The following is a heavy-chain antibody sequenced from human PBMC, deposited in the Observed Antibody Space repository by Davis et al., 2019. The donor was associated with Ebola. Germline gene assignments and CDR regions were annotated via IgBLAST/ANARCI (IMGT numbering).Heavy chain of an antibody. CDR3: ARGRATFHVNWGSHSVPFDY. CDR2: INHSGST. V-gene: IGHV4-34*01. CDR1: GGSFSGYY. J-gene: IGHJ4*02. D-gene: IGHD7-27*01. Sequence: PSETLSLTCAVYGGSFSGYYWSWIRQPPGKGLEWIGEINHSGSTNYNPSLKSRVTISVDTSKNQFTLKLSSVTAADTAVYYCARGRATFHVNWGSHSVPFDYWGQGTLVTVSS.